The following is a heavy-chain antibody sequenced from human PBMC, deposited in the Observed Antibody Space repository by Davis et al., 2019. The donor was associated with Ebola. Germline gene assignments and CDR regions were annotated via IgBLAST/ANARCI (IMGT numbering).Heavy chain of an antibody. D-gene: IGHD4-17*01. Sequence: GESLKIPCAASGFTFSGSAMHWVRQASGKGLEWVGRIRSKANSYATAYAASVKGRFIISRDDSKNPAYLQMNSLKTEDTAVYYCTISTVTTDYWGQGTLVTVSS. CDR2: IRSKANSYAT. J-gene: IGHJ4*02. CDR3: TISTVTTDY. V-gene: IGHV3-73*01. CDR1: GFTFSGSA.